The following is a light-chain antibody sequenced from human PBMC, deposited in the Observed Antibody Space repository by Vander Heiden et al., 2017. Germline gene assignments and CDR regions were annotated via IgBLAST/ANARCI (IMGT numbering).Light chain of an antibody. Sequence: EIVLTQSPATLSLYPGERATLSCRASQIVSSYLAWYQQKPGQAPRLLIYAASTMATGIPARFSGSGSGTDFTLTISSLEPEDFAIYYCQQCYNWPPGFGGGTKVEIK. CDR1: QIVSSY. CDR3: QQCYNWPPG. V-gene: IGKV3-11*01. CDR2: AAS. J-gene: IGKJ4*01.